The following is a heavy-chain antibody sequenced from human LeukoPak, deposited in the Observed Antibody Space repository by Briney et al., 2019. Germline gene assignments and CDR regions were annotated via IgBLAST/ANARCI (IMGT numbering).Heavy chain of an antibody. D-gene: IGHD2-21*02. CDR3: ARERADDGGDLSFDY. V-gene: IGHV1-2*02. Sequence: ASVKVSCKASGYTFTSYGISWVRQAPGQGLEWMGWINPNSGGTNYAQKFQGRVTMTRDTSISTAYMELSRLRSDDTAVYYCARERADDGGDLSFDYWGQGTLVTVSS. CDR1: GYTFTSYG. CDR2: INPNSGGT. J-gene: IGHJ4*02.